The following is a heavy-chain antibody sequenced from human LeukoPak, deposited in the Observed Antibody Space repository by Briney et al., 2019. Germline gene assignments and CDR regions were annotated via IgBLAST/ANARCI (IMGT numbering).Heavy chain of an antibody. CDR1: GGSIGTYY. CDR2: IYVTGST. V-gene: IGHV4-59*08. CDR3: ARHIGGGIEDMDV. D-gene: IGHD3-16*02. Sequence: SETLSLTCNVSGGSIGTYYWSWIRQSPGKGLEWIGYIYVTGSTRYNPYLQSRVTISVDTSRNQFFLKMSSVTAADTAVYYCARHIGGGIEDMDVWGKGTKVTVSS. J-gene: IGHJ6*03.